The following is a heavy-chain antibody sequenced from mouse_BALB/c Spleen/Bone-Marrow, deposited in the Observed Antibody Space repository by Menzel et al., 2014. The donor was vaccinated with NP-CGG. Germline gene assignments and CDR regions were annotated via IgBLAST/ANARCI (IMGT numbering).Heavy chain of an antibody. CDR3: ARGGNYAWFAY. CDR2: ISSGSSTI. J-gene: IGHJ3*01. V-gene: IGHV5-17*02. D-gene: IGHD2-1*01. Sequence: EVQVVESGGGLAQPGGSRKLSCAASGFTFSSFGMHWVRQAPEKGLEWVAYISSGSSTIYYADTVKGRFTISRDNPKNTLFLQMTSLRSEDTAMYYCARGGNYAWFAYWGQGTLVTVSA. CDR1: GFTFSSFG.